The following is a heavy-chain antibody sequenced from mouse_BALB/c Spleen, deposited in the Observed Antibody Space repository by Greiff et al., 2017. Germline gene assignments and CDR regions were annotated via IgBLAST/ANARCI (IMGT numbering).Heavy chain of an antibody. CDR2: IWAGGST. D-gene: IGHD5-1*01. Sequence: QVQLKESGPGLVAPSQSLSITCTVSGFSLTSYGVHWVRQPPGKGLEWLGVIWAGGSTNYNSALMSRLSISKDNSKSQVFLKMNSLQTDDTAMYYCARERSTYSFAYWGQGTLVTVSA. J-gene: IGHJ3*01. CDR1: GFSLTSYG. V-gene: IGHV2-9*02. CDR3: ARERSTYSFAY.